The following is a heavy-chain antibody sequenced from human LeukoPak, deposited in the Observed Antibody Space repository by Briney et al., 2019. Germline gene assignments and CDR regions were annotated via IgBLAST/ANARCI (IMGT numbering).Heavy chain of an antibody. J-gene: IGHJ4*02. V-gene: IGHV3-48*03. CDR3: VRDGDSRGERAVSLDY. D-gene: IGHD1-26*01. Sequence: GGAPRLSCEAPGFTFTDYAIPWGRQAPGKGLEWVSSISGSGRTEYYADSVEGRFTISRDNARNSVSLHMDSLRAEDTAVYYCVRDGDSRGERAVSLDYWGPGTLVTVSS. CDR1: GFTFTDYA. CDR2: ISGSGRTE.